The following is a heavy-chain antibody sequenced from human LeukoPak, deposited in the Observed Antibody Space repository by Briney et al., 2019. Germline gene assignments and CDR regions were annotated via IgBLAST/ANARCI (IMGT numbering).Heavy chain of an antibody. CDR1: GGSISSYY. J-gene: IGHJ5*02. CDR3: ARTADWFDP. CDR2: IYYSGST. V-gene: IGHV4-59*01. Sequence: SETLSLTCTVSGGSISSYYWSWIRQPPGKGLEWIGYIYYSGSTNYNPSLKSRVTISVDTSKNQFSLKLSSVTAADTAVYYCARTADWFDPWGQGTLVTVSS.